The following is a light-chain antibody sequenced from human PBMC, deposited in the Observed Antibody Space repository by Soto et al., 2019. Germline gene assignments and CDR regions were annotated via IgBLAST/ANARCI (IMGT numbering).Light chain of an antibody. CDR2: DVS. Sequence: QSALTQPASVSGSPGQSMTISCTGTNNDIGAYNYVSWYQQRPGRAPKLMIYDVSNRPSGVSNRFSGSKSGNTASLTISGLQAEDEADYYCGSDTGSRTYVFGTGTKLTVL. CDR3: GSDTGSRTYV. CDR1: NNDIGAYNY. J-gene: IGLJ1*01. V-gene: IGLV2-14*01.